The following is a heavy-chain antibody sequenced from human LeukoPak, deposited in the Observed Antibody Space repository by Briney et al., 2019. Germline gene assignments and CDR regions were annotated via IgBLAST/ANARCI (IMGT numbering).Heavy chain of an antibody. Sequence: GGSLRLSCAASGFTFSSYGMNWVRQAPGKGLEWVSYISSSGSTIYYADSVKGRFTISRDNAKNSLYLQMNSLGAEDTAVYYCARETSLPVEMANDYWGQGTLVTVSS. V-gene: IGHV3-48*03. J-gene: IGHJ4*02. CDR2: ISSSGSTI. CDR3: ARETSLPVEMANDY. D-gene: IGHD5-24*01. CDR1: GFTFSSYG.